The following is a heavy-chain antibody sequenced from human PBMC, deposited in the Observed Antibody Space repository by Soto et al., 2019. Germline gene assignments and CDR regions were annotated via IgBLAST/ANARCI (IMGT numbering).Heavy chain of an antibody. CDR3: TRWGKTGGLDV. J-gene: IGHJ4*02. V-gene: IGHV3-33*05. CDR1: GFTFRSYV. Sequence: QVQLVESGGGVVQPGTSLRLSCVGSGFTFRSYVIHWVRQAPGKGLEWVALTSYDGSNNFYGDSVKGRFTISRDNSRNTVELQMDSLRLEDTALYYCTRWGKTGGLDVWGQGTLLSVSS. CDR2: TSYDGSNN. D-gene: IGHD3-16*01.